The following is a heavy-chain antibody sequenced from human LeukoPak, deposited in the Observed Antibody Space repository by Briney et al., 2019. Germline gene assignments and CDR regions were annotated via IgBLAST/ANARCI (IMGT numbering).Heavy chain of an antibody. V-gene: IGHV3-23*01. J-gene: IGHJ4*02. CDR2: ISGFGVST. CDR3: ARENAIHFDY. Sequence: GGSLRLSCAASGFTFYSYTMTWVRQARGKGLEWVSAISGFGVSTYYADSVKGRFTISRDNSKSTLYLQVNSLRAEDTAVYYCARENAIHFDYWGQGTLVTVSS. CDR1: GFTFYSYT.